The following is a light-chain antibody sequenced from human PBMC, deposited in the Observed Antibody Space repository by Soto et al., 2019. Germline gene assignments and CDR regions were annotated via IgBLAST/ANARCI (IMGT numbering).Light chain of an antibody. CDR3: AAWDDSLYGRV. Sequence: QSVLTQPPSASGAPGQRVTISCSGSSSNIGSNTVNWYQQLPGTAPTLLIYYNNQRPSGVPDRFSGSKSGTSASLAISGLQSEDEADYYCAAWDDSLYGRVFGGGTKVTVL. J-gene: IGLJ3*02. V-gene: IGLV1-44*01. CDR2: YNN. CDR1: SSNIGSNT.